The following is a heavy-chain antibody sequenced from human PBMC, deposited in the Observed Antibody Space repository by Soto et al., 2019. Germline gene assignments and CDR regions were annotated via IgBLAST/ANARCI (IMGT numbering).Heavy chain of an antibody. CDR3: VRDLLGSGGHFDY. D-gene: IGHD7-27*01. Sequence: QVLLVESGGGVVQPGRSLRLSCAASGFIFSSFGMHWVRQAPGKGLEWVAQIWYDGSNTYYADSVKGRFTVSRDNPRNTLYLQMNSLRAEDTAVYHCVRDLLGSGGHFDYWGQGAPVTVSS. CDR1: GFIFSSFG. J-gene: IGHJ4*02. V-gene: IGHV3-33*01. CDR2: IWYDGSNT.